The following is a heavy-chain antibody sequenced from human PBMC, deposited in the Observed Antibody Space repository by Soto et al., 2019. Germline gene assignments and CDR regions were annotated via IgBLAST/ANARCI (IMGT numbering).Heavy chain of an antibody. V-gene: IGHV1-69*01. CDR2: IIPISGTP. CDR1: GGTFRSYD. D-gene: IGHD2-15*01. Sequence: QVQLVQSGAEVKKPGSSVKVSCKGSGGTFRSYDVNWVRQAPGQGLEWMGGIIPISGTPNFAQKFQGRLTITADPSTNTDYMELSSLTSDDTAVYYCARRTGGGSLDYWGQGSLVSVSS. CDR3: ARRTGGGSLDY. J-gene: IGHJ4*02.